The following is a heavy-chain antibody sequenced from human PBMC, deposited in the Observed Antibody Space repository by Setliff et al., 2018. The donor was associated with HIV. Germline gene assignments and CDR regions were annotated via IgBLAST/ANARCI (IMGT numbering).Heavy chain of an antibody. CDR3: ARVTSDSSGYYWGYYFDY. D-gene: IGHD3-22*01. CDR2: ISSDGNDK. Sequence: GGSLRLSCAASGFTFSTLPMHWLRQAPGKELEWVAVISSDGNDKYNADSVNGRFTISRDNSENTLYLQMNGLRSEDTAVYYCARVTSDSSGYYWGYYFDYWGQGTRVTVSS. J-gene: IGHJ4*02. CDR1: GFTFSTLP. V-gene: IGHV3-30*04.